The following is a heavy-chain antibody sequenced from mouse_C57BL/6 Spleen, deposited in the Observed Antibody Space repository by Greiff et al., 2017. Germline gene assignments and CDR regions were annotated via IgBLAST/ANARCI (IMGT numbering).Heavy chain of an antibody. J-gene: IGHJ4*01. Sequence: EVMLVESGGGLVKPGGSLKLSCAASGFTFSSYAMSWVRQTPEKRLEWVATISDGGSYTYYPDDVKGRFTISRDNAKNNLYLQMGHLESEDTAMYYCARDAMDYWGQGTSVTVSS. CDR1: GFTFSSYA. CDR3: ARDAMDY. CDR2: ISDGGSYT. V-gene: IGHV5-4*03.